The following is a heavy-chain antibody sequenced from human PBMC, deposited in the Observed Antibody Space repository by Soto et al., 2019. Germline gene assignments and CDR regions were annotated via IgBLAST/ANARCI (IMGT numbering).Heavy chain of an antibody. D-gene: IGHD2-8*02. J-gene: IGHJ6*02. CDR3: ERSWATGESYYGMDV. Sequence: GESLKISCKGSGYSFTSYWIGWVRQMPGKGLEWMGIIYPGDSDTRYSPSFQGQVTISADKSISTAYLQWSSLKASDTAMYYCERSWATGESYYGMDVWGQGTSVTVSS. CDR2: IYPGDSDT. V-gene: IGHV5-51*01. CDR1: GYSFTSYW.